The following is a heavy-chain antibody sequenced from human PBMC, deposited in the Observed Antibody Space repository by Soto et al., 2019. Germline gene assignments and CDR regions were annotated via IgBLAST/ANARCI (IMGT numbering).Heavy chain of an antibody. CDR2: TYYRYKWYN. CDR3: ARDYYYGMDI. V-gene: IGHV6-1*01. Sequence: QAQLQQSGPGLVKPSQTLSLTCAISGDSVSSNSAAWNWIRQSPSRGLEWLGRTYYRYKWYNDYAVSVQRRITIYPDTATHQFSLQLNSVTPEDTAVYYCARDYYYGMDIWGQGTTVTVSS. J-gene: IGHJ6*02. CDR1: GDSVSSNSAA.